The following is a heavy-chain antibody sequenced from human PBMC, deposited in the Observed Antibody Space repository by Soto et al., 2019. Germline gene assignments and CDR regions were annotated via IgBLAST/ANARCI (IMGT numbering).Heavy chain of an antibody. CDR1: GFSLSTSGAG. CDR2: ISWKDEK. CDR3: ANRYGGNYYRWYFDS. J-gene: IGHJ4*02. V-gene: IGHV2-5*01. D-gene: IGHD1-26*01. Sequence: QITLKESGLTLVKPTQTLTVTCTFSGFSLSTSGAGVGWIRQSPGKAPEWLALISWKDEKRYNPGLKSRLTATKDTSKSQVVLTITDWDPVDTVTYFYANRYGGNYYRWYFDSWGQGTLVTVAS.